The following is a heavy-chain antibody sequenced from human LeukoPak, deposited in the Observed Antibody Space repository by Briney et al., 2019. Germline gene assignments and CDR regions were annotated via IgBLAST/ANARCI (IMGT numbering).Heavy chain of an antibody. Sequence: GGSLRLSCAVSGFSLSSYAMSWVRQAPGKGLEWVSGTSNSGGSTYYADSVKARFTISRDISKDTLFLQMNSLRAEDTAVYYCAKCGYWNDALYYYGMDVWGQGTTVTVSS. D-gene: IGHD1-1*01. CDR2: TSNSGGST. V-gene: IGHV3-23*01. CDR3: AKCGYWNDALYYYGMDV. CDR1: GFSLSSYA. J-gene: IGHJ6*02.